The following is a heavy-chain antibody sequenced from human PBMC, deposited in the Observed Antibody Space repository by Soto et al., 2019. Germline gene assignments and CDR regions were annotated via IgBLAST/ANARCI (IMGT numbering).Heavy chain of an antibody. CDR1: GFTFSSYG. J-gene: IGHJ4*02. D-gene: IGHD1-7*01. V-gene: IGHV3-23*01. CDR3: AKDRRAGGNYGFYADF. CDR2: SRATGAGT. Sequence: VQLLESGGGLVQPGGSLRLSCAASGFTFSSYGMTWVRQAPGKGLEWVSVSRATGAGTYYADSVKGRFTISTDNSKNSLYLQMSSLRADDAAIYYCAKDRRAGGNYGFYADFWGQGALVIVSS.